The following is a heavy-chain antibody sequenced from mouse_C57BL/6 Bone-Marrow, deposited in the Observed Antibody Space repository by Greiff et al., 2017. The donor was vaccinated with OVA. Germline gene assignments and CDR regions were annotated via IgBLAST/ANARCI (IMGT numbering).Heavy chain of an antibody. D-gene: IGHD4-1*01. Sequence: EVQLQESGAELVRPGASVKLSCTASGFNIKDDYMHWVKQRPEQGLEWIGWIDPENGDTEYASKFQGKATITADTSSNTAYLQLSSLTSEDTAVYYCARGGNLTGTDYFDYWGQGTTLTVSS. CDR3: ARGGNLTGTDYFDY. V-gene: IGHV14-4*01. J-gene: IGHJ2*01. CDR1: GFNIKDDY. CDR2: IDPENGDT.